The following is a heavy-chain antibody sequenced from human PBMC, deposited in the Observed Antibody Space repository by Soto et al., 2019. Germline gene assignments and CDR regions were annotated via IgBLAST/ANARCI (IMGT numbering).Heavy chain of an antibody. CDR1: GFTFTYYA. D-gene: IGHD2-2*01. CDR3: EKDREYHRDQFNY. V-gene: IGHV3-23*01. J-gene: IGHJ4*02. CDR2: ISANGQGI. Sequence: GLSLRLSCTASGFTFTYYAFSWVRQAPGKGLEWVSAISANGQGIYYADSVRGRFTISRDNSKNTVFLHMDSLRAEDTAVYYWEKDREYHRDQFNYCGQATLV.